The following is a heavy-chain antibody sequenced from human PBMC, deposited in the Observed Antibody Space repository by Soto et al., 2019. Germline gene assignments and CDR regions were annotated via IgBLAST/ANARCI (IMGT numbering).Heavy chain of an antibody. CDR1: GGSFSGYY. D-gene: IGHD3-10*01. CDR3: ARVSGIYYYGMDV. Sequence: PETLSLTCAVCGGSFSGYYWGWIRQPPGKGLEWIGEINHSGSTNYNPSLKSRVTISVDTSKNQFSLKLSSVTAADTAVYYCARVSGIYYYGMDVWGQGTTVTV. J-gene: IGHJ6*02. CDR2: INHSGST. V-gene: IGHV4-34*01.